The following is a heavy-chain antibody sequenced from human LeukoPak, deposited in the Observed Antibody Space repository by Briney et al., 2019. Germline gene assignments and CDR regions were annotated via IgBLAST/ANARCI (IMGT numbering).Heavy chain of an antibody. J-gene: IGHJ1*01. CDR1: GDSVSSTSAA. D-gene: IGHD2-8*02. Sequence: SQTLSLTCAISGDSVSSTSAACNCVRQSPSRGLEWLGRTYYRSKWYSHYSVSVKSRITINPDTSRNQFSLQLNSVTPEDTAVYYCARGPGYFQHRGQGTLVTVSS. V-gene: IGHV6-1*01. CDR2: TYYRSKWYS. CDR3: ARGPGYFQH.